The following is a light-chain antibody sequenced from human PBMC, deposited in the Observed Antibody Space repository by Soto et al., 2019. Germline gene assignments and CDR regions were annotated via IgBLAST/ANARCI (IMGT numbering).Light chain of an antibody. V-gene: IGKV3-20*01. CDR1: QSVSSSF. J-gene: IGKJ1*01. Sequence: EIVLTQSPGTLSLSPGERATLSCRASQSVSSSFLAWYQQKPGQAPRLLIYGASSRATGIPDRFSDSGSGTDFTLTISRLEPEDFAVYYCQQYDSSPWTFGQGNKVEIK. CDR3: QQYDSSPWT. CDR2: GAS.